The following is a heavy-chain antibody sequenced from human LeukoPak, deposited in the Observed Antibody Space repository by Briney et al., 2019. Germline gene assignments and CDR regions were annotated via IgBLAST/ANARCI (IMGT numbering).Heavy chain of an antibody. Sequence: ASVKVSCKTSGYTFTGYYVHYVRQAPGQGLEWMGRINPNSGDTNYAQHFQGRVTMTRDTSITAAYMDLSRLTSDDTAVYYCARDYCGGDCFPDYWGQGTLVTVSS. D-gene: IGHD2-21*02. CDR1: GYTFTGYY. CDR3: ARDYCGGDCFPDY. V-gene: IGHV1-2*06. CDR2: INPNSGDT. J-gene: IGHJ4*02.